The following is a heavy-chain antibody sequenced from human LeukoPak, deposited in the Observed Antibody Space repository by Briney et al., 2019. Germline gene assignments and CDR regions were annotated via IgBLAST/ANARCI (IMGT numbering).Heavy chain of an antibody. CDR1: GFTFSSYG. D-gene: IGHD3-10*01. J-gene: IGHJ4*02. CDR3: AKIGGTYYYGSGGSQFDY. Sequence: GGSLRLSCAASGFTFSSYGMHWVRQAPGKGLEWVAFIRYDGSNKYYADSVKGRFTISRDNSKNTLYLQMNSLRAEDTAVYYCAKIGGTYYYGSGGSQFDYWGQGTLVTVSS. V-gene: IGHV3-30*02. CDR2: IRYDGSNK.